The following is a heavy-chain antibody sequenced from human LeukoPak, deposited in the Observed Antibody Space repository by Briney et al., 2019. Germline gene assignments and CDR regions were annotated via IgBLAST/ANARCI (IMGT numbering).Heavy chain of an antibody. V-gene: IGHV4-38-2*02. CDR2: IYHSGST. Sequence: SETLSLTCTVSGYSISSGYYWGWIRQPPGKGLEWIGSIYHSGSTYYNPSLKSRVTISVDTSKNQFSLKLSSVTAADTAVYYCARDTNYYGSGSSYPRDWGQGTLVTVSS. J-gene: IGHJ4*02. CDR1: GYSISSGYY. D-gene: IGHD3-10*01. CDR3: ARDTNYYGSGSSYPRD.